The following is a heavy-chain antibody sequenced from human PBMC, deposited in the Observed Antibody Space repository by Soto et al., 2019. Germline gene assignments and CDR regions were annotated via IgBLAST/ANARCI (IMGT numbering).Heavy chain of an antibody. CDR3: AKDSGAGADDY. CDR1: GFPFSSYA. V-gene: IGHV3-23*01. CDR2: IRGSGGGT. Sequence: GGSLRLSCAASGFPFSSYAMNWVRQAPGKGLQWISAIRGSGGGTYYADSVKGRFTVSRDNSKNMLYLQMNSLRAEDTAVYYCAKDSGAGADDYWGQGTQVTVSS. D-gene: IGHD1-26*01. J-gene: IGHJ4*02.